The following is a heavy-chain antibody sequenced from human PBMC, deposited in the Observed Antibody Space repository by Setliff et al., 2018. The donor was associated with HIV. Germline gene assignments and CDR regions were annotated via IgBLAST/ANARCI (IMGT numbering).Heavy chain of an antibody. J-gene: IGHJ6*03. CDR2: INHSGST. CDR1: GGSFSDYY. Sequence: SETLSLTCAVYGGSFSDYYWSWIRQPPGKGLEWIGEINHSGSTNYNPSLKSRVTISVDTSKNQFSLKLSSVTAADTAVYYCNIYYYYYMDVWGEGTTVTVSS. CDR3: NIYYYYYMDV. V-gene: IGHV4-34*01.